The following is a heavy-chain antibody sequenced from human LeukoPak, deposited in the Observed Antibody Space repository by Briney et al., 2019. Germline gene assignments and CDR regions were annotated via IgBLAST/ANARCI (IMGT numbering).Heavy chain of an antibody. CDR2: ISSSSSYI. J-gene: IGHJ3*02. Sequence: GGSLRLSCAASGFTFSSYSMNWVRQAPGRGLEWVSSISSSSSYIHYADSVKGRFTISRDNAKNSLYLQMSSLRAEDTAVYYCARERKTPIIVMVAEDAFDIWGQGTMVTVSS. CDR3: ARERKTPIIVMVAEDAFDI. D-gene: IGHD2-15*01. V-gene: IGHV3-21*01. CDR1: GFTFSSYS.